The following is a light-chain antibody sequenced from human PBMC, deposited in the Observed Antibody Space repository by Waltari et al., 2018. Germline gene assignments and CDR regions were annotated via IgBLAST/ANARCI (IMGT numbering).Light chain of an antibody. CDR2: QDR. Sequence: SYELTQPPSVSVSPGQTASITCSGNKLGDKYACWYHQKPGQSPVLVIYQDRKRPSGIPERFSGSNSGNTATLTISGTQAMDEADYYCQAWDNSTAVFGGGIKLTVL. J-gene: IGLJ2*01. CDR3: QAWDNSTAV. CDR1: KLGDKY. V-gene: IGLV3-1*01.